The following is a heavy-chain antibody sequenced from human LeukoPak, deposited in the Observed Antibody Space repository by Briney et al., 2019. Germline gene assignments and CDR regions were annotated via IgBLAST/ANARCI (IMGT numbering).Heavy chain of an antibody. J-gene: IGHJ4*02. D-gene: IGHD6-13*01. CDR1: GFTFSSYS. V-gene: IGHV3-48*01. Sequence: GGSLRLSCAASGFTFSSYSMNWVRQAPGKGLEWVSYISSSSSTIYYADSVKGRFTISRDNAKNSLYLQMNSLRAEDTAVYYCARANGAAGDYWGQGTLVTVSS. CDR3: ARANGAAGDY. CDR2: ISSSSSTI.